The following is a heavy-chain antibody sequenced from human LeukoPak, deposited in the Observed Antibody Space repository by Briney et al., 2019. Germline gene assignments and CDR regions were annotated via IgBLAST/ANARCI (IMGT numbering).Heavy chain of an antibody. CDR1: GFTFSGSA. CDR3: TFPYYYDSSGYYALYY. D-gene: IGHD3-22*01. CDR2: IRSKANSYAT. Sequence: GGSLRLSCAASGFTFSGSAMHWVRQASGKGLEWLGHIRSKANSYATAYAASVKGGFTISRDNSKNTAYLQMNSLKTEDTAVYYCTFPYYYDSSGYYALYYWGQGTLVTVSS. V-gene: IGHV3-73*01. J-gene: IGHJ4*02.